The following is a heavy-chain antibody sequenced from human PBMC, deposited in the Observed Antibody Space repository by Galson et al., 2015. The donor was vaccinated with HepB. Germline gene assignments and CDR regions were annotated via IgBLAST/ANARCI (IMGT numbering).Heavy chain of an antibody. CDR1: GFTFSTHD. CDR2: IAIAGDP. D-gene: IGHD3-16*01. Sequence: SLRLSCAASGFTFSTHDMHWVRQATGKGPEWVSGIAIAGDPFYSDSVKGRFTISRENAENSLSLQMNSLRVGDTAVYYRVRGGSGSTWTAFDIWGPGTVVTVSS. V-gene: IGHV3-13*05. CDR3: VRGGSGSTWTAFDI. J-gene: IGHJ3*02.